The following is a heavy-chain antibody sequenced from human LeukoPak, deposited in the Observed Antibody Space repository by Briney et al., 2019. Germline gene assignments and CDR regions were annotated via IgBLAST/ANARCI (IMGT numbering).Heavy chain of an antibody. J-gene: IGHJ5*02. V-gene: IGHV4-59*11. CDR3: ARDTYDHYFDP. Sequence: NPSETLSLTGTVSGDSISSHYWNWIRQPPGKGLEWIGCVHYSGITYYSPSLKSRVAISLNTSGNQFSLTLNSVTAADTAMYYCARDTYDHYFDPWGQGTLVTVSS. CDR2: VHYSGIT. CDR1: GDSISSHY. D-gene: IGHD3-3*01.